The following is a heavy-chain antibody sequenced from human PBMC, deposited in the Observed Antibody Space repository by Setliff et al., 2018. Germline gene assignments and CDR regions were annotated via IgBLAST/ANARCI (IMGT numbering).Heavy chain of an antibody. V-gene: IGHV1-3*01. CDR3: ARDKGYDSSGYYFYYYYYMDV. CDR1: GYTFTNFA. CDR2: VNAGNGNT. D-gene: IGHD3-22*01. Sequence: ASVKVSCKTSGYTFTNFAMHWVRQAPGQRFEWMGWVNAGNGNTKYSEKFQGRVTFTRDTSTSTAYMELSSLKSEDTAVYYCARDKGYDSSGYYFYYYYYMDVWGKGTTVTVSS. J-gene: IGHJ6*03.